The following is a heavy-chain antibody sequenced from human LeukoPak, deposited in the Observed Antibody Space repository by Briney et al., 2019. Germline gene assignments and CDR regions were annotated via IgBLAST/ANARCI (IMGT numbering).Heavy chain of an antibody. J-gene: IGHJ4*02. D-gene: IGHD3-3*01. CDR1: GFTFDDYA. CDR2: IRGKPYGETT. Sequence: PGRSLRLSCAASGFTFDDYAMSWFRQAPGKGLEWVGFIRGKPYGETTEYVASVQGRFTISRDDSESTTYLQLNSLRTEDTAVYYCTRGSDTIFGVARDGFDSWGQGTLVTVSS. V-gene: IGHV3-49*03. CDR3: TRGSDTIFGVARDGFDS.